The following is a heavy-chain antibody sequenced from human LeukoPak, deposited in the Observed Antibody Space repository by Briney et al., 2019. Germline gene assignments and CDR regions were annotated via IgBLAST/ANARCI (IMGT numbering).Heavy chain of an antibody. CDR1: GYTFTGYY. J-gene: IGHJ4*02. CDR2: IIPILGIA. V-gene: IGHV1-69*04. Sequence: SVKVSCKASGYTFTGYYMHWVRQAPGQGLEWMGRIIPILGIANYAQKFQGRVTITADKSTSTAYMELSSLRSEDTVVYYCARDREVATIYFDYWGQGTLVTVSS. CDR3: ARDREVATIYFDY. D-gene: IGHD5-12*01.